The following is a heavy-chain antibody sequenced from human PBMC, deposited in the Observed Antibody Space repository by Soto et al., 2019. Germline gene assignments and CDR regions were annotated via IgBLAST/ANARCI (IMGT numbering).Heavy chain of an antibody. Sequence: GGSLRLSCAASGFTFSSYWMSWVRQAPGKGLEWVANIKQDGSEKYYVDSVKGRFTISRDNAKNSLYLQMNSLRAEDTAVYYCARDETMVRGVISYYYGMDVWGQGTTVTVSS. CDR2: IKQDGSEK. D-gene: IGHD3-10*01. CDR1: GFTFSSYW. J-gene: IGHJ6*02. V-gene: IGHV3-7*05. CDR3: ARDETMVRGVISYYYGMDV.